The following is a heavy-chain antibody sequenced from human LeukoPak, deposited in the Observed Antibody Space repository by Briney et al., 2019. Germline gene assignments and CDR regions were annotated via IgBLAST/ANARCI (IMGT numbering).Heavy chain of an antibody. J-gene: IGHJ4*02. V-gene: IGHV1-8*03. CDR2: MNPNSGST. CDR1: GYTFTSYD. Sequence: ASVKVSCKASGYTFTSYDISWVRQATGQGLEWMGWMNPNSGSTGYAQKFQGRVTITRNTSISTAYMELSGLRSEDTAVYYCAGGRSTGYPYYFEYWGQGTLVTVSS. D-gene: IGHD5-12*01. CDR3: AGGRSTGYPYYFEY.